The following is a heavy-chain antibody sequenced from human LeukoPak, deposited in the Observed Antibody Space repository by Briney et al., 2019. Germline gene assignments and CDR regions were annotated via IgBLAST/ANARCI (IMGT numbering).Heavy chain of an antibody. CDR2: IIPIFGTA. Sequence: ASVKVSCKASGGTFSSYAISWVRQAPGQGLEWMGGIIPIFGTANYAQKFQGRVTNTADKSTSTAYMELSSLRSEDTAVYYCARKFGDYLDAFDIWGQGTMVTVSS. V-gene: IGHV1-69*06. J-gene: IGHJ3*02. CDR1: GGTFSSYA. D-gene: IGHD4-11*01. CDR3: ARKFGDYLDAFDI.